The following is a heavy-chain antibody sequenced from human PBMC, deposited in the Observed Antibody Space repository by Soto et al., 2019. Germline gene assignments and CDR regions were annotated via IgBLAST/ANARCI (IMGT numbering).Heavy chain of an antibody. V-gene: IGHV3-13*01. CDR3: ARGGGLRWLQLGIDY. Sequence: EVQLVESGGGLVQPGGSLRLSCAASGFTFSSYDMHWVRQATGKGLEWVSAIGTAGDTYYPGSVKGRFTISRENAKNSLYLQMNSRRAEDTAVYYCARGGGLRWLQLGIDYWGQGTLVTGSS. CDR1: GFTFSSYD. J-gene: IGHJ4*02. CDR2: IGTAGDT. D-gene: IGHD5-12*01.